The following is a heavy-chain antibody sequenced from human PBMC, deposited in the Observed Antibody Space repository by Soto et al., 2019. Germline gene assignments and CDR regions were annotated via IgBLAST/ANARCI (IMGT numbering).Heavy chain of an antibody. CDR2: IYHTGSA. Sequence: LSLTCVVSGASLSTSNWWSWVRQAPGKGLEWIGEIYHTGSASYSPSLKSRLSMSIDKSKNQFSLRLTDVTAADTAKYYCARGLRSGSYSVDGFDVWGQGTLVTVSS. CDR3: ARGLRSGSYSVDGFDV. D-gene: IGHD1-26*01. CDR1: GASLSTSNW. J-gene: IGHJ3*01. V-gene: IGHV4-4*02.